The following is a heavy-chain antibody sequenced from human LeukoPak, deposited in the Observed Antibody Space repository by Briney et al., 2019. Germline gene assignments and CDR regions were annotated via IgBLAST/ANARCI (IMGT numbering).Heavy chain of an antibody. Sequence: SQTLSLTCTVSGGSISSGSYYWSWIRQPAGKGLEWIGRVYTSRTTNYNPSLRGRVTMSVDTSKNQFFLELNSVTAADTAIYYCATIFLVRGLSAFDMWGQGTMVTVSS. J-gene: IGHJ3*02. CDR3: ATIFLVRGLSAFDM. V-gene: IGHV4-61*02. CDR2: VYTSRTT. D-gene: IGHD3-10*01. CDR1: GGSISSGSYY.